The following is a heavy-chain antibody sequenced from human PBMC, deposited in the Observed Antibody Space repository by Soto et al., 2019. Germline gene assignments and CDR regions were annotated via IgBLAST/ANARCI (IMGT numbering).Heavy chain of an antibody. J-gene: IGHJ3*02. V-gene: IGHV3-33*01. Sequence: GGSLRLSCAASGFTFSSYGMHWVRQAPGKGLEWVAVIWYDGSNKYYADSVKGRFTISRDNSKNTLYLQMNSLRAEDTAVYYCARDNSYYGSGDDAFDIWGQGTMVTVSS. D-gene: IGHD3-10*01. CDR3: ARDNSYYGSGDDAFDI. CDR1: GFTFSSYG. CDR2: IWYDGSNK.